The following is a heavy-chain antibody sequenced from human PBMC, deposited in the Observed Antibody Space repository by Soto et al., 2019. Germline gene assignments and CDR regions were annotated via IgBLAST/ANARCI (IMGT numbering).Heavy chain of an antibody. V-gene: IGHV1-69*01. CDR3: ARQLELTPSNWFDP. Sequence: QVQLVQSGAEVKKPGSSVKVSCKASGGTFSSYAISWVRQAPGQGLEWMGGIIPIFGTANYAQKFQGRVTITADESTSTAYMELNSLRSEDTAVYYCARQLELTPSNWFDPWGQGTLVTGFS. J-gene: IGHJ5*02. D-gene: IGHD1-1*01. CDR2: IIPIFGTA. CDR1: GGTFSSYA.